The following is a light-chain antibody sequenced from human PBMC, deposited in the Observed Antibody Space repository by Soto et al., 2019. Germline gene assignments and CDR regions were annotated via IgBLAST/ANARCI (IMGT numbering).Light chain of an antibody. V-gene: IGKV1-8*01. CDR2: AAS. CDR3: QKYYSYPRT. CDR1: QGISSY. Sequence: AIRMTQSPSSFSASTGDRVTITCRASQGISSYLAWYQQKPGKAPKLLIYAASTLQSGVPSRFSGSGSRTDFTLTISCLQSEDFATYYCQKYYSYPRTFGQGTKVEIK. J-gene: IGKJ1*01.